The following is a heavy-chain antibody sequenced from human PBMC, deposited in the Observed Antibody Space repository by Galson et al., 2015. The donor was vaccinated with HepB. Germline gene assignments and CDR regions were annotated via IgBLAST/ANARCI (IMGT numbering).Heavy chain of an antibody. CDR3: ARHGIVVRGVIQP. D-gene: IGHD3-10*01. CDR1: GYSFTSYW. Sequence: QSGAEVKKPGESLRISCKGSGYSFTSYWISWVRQVPGKGLEWMGTIDPSDSYINHSPSFQGHVTISADKSTSTAYLQWSSLEASDTAIYYCARHGIVVRGVIQPWGQGTLVTVSS. CDR2: IDPSDSYI. V-gene: IGHV5-10-1*01. J-gene: IGHJ5*02.